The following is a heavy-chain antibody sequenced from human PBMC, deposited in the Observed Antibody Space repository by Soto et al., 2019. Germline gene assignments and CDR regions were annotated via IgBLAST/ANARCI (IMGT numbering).Heavy chain of an antibody. CDR2: IYPGDSDT. J-gene: IGHJ4*02. Sequence: GESLKISCKGSGYGFTSYWIGWVRQMPGKGLEWMGIIYPGDSDTKYSPSFQGQVTISAEKTISTAYLRWSSLTAADTAVYYCARLSSIDSSGYYLDYWGQGTLVTVSS. CDR1: GYGFTSYW. V-gene: IGHV5-51*01. CDR3: ARLSSIDSSGYYLDY. D-gene: IGHD3-22*01.